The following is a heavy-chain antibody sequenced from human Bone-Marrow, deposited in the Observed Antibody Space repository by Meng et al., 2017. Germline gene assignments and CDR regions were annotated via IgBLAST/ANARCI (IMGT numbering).Heavy chain of an antibody. D-gene: IGHD1-1*01. CDR2: IYSSGDT. CDR3: AKFDELSWFDP. V-gene: IGHV3-53*01. J-gene: IGHJ5*02. CDR1: AFSVTRNH. Sequence: QLVEPGGGLIQPGGSLRLSCAASAFSVTRNHMSWVRQVPGKGLEWVSVIYSSGDTYYADSVKGRFTISRDNSKNKLFLHMNSLRVDDTAVYSCAKFDELSWFDPWGQGTLVTVSS.